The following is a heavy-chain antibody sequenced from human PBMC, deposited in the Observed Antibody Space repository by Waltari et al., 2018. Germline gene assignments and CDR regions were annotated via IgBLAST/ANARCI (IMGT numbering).Heavy chain of an antibody. CDR1: GFTVRNNY. V-gene: IGHV3-53*01. D-gene: IGHD2-2*01. CDR3: TRTLVPADPPRAMDV. Sequence: VQLVESGGDLIQPGGSLRLSCAASGFTVRNNYMAWVRQAPGKGLGCVSVIFSGWDTYYADSVKGRFTISRDSSRNTLHLQMNSLRVEDTAVYYCTRTLVPADPPRAMDVWGQGTVVSVSS. J-gene: IGHJ6*02. CDR2: IFSGWDT.